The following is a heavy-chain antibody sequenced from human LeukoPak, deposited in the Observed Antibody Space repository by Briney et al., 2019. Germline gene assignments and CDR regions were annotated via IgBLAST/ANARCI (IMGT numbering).Heavy chain of an antibody. J-gene: IGHJ4*02. V-gene: IGHV3-74*01. CDR3: ARLDILTGNYYYFNF. D-gene: IGHD3-9*01. CDR1: GFTFSSYW. CDR2: ISGDGSTT. Sequence: GSLRLSCAASGFTFSSYWMHWVRQAPGMGLVWVSRISGDGSTTSYADSVKGRFTISRDNAKNTLNLQMNSLRAEDTAVYYCARLDILTGNYYYFNFWGQGTLVTVSS.